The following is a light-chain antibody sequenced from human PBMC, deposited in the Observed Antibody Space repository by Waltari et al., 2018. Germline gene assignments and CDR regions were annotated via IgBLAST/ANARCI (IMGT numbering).Light chain of an antibody. Sequence: DIQMTQSPSSLSASVGDRVTITCRASQGISNSLAGYQQRPGKAPKLLIYAASTLRSGVPYRFIGSGSGTDFTLTISSLQPEDVATYFCQRHDNVPLTLGGGTTVDLK. CDR2: AAS. J-gene: IGKJ4*01. V-gene: IGKV1-27*01. CDR3: QRHDNVPLT. CDR1: QGISNS.